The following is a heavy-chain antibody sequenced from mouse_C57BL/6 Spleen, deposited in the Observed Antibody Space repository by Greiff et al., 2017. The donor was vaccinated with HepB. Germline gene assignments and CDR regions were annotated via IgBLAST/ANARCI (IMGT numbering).Heavy chain of an antibody. CDR2: IDPENGDT. CDR3: TITTVVDPWFAY. Sequence: VQLQQSGAELVRPGASVKLSCTASGFNIKDDYMHWVKQRPEQGLEWIGWIDPENGDTEYASKFQGKATITADTSSNTAYLQLSSLTSEDTAVYYCTITTVVDPWFAYWGQGTLVTVSA. D-gene: IGHD1-1*01. J-gene: IGHJ3*01. V-gene: IGHV14-4*01. CDR1: GFNIKDDY.